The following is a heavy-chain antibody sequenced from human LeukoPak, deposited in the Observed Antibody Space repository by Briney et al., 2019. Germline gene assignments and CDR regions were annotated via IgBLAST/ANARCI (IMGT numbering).Heavy chain of an antibody. V-gene: IGHV3-7*01. D-gene: IGHD6-6*01. CDR1: GFTFSSYW. CDR3: ACLDTRSARPGEASNY. J-gene: IGHJ4*02. CDR2: IKQDGSEK. Sequence: SGGSLRLSCAASGFTFSSYWMSWVRQAPGKGLEWVANIKQDGSEKYYVDSVKGRFTISRDNARNSLHLQMNSLRVEDTAVYFCACLDTRSARPGEASNYWGQGTLVTVSS.